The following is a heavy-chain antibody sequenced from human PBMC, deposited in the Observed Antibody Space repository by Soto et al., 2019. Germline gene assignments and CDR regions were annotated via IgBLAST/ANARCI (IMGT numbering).Heavy chain of an antibody. D-gene: IGHD6-13*01. CDR1: GGTFSSYA. CDR2: IIPIFGTA. CDR3: AREGPDGYSEPPLDY. J-gene: IGHJ4*02. Sequence: QVQLVQSGAEVKKPGSSVKVSCKASGGTFSSYAISWVRQAPGQGLEWMGGIIPIFGTANYAQKFQGRVTITADESTSTAHMELRSLRSEDTAVYYCAREGPDGYSEPPLDYWGQGTLVTVSS. V-gene: IGHV1-69*01.